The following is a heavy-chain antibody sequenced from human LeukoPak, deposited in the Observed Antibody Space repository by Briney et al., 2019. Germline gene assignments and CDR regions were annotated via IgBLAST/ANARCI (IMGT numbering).Heavy chain of an antibody. J-gene: IGHJ4*02. Sequence: GASVKVSCKASGYTFTGYYMHWVRQAPGQGLEWMGRINPNSGGANYAQRFQGRLTMTRDTSISTTYMELSRLRSADTAVYYCARAASYDNGWYFDYWGQGTLVTVSS. CDR1: GYTFTGYY. CDR3: ARAASYDNGWYFDY. CDR2: INPNSGGA. D-gene: IGHD6-19*01. V-gene: IGHV1-2*06.